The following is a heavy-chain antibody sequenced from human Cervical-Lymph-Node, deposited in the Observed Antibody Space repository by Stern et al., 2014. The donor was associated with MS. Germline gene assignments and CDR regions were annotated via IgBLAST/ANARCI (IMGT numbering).Heavy chain of an antibody. Sequence: QVQLLQPGSELKKPGASVKVSCKASGYTFTRNAVNWVRQAPGQRLEWMGWINTNTGNTTYAQAFTGRFVFSLDTSVSTAYLQISSLKAEDTAIYYCARVKPAAILDYWGQGTLVTVSS. V-gene: IGHV7-4-1*02. CDR3: ARVKPAAILDY. CDR1: GYTFTRNA. CDR2: INTNTGNT. J-gene: IGHJ4*02. D-gene: IGHD2-2*01.